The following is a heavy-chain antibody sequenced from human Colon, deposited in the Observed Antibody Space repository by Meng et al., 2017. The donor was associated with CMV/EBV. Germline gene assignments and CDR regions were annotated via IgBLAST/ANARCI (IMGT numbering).Heavy chain of an antibody. Sequence: LSLTCAASEFTFSNYAMTWVRQAPGRGLEGVSSISDSGDRTYYVDSVRGRFTISRDNSKNTLYLQMNSLRAEDTAIYYCARIYGHSAGYYYHALDVWGQGTTVTVSS. CDR2: ISDSGDRT. CDR3: ARIYGHSAGYYYHALDV. D-gene: IGHD3-10*01. V-gene: IGHV3-23*01. J-gene: IGHJ6*02. CDR1: EFTFSNYA.